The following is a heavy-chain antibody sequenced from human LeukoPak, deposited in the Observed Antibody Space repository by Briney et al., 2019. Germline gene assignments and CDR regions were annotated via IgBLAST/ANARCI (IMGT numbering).Heavy chain of an antibody. D-gene: IGHD4-17*01. J-gene: IGHJ5*02. CDR1: GYTFTSYY. V-gene: IGHV1-46*01. Sequence: ASVKVSFKSSGYTFTSYYMHWVRQAPGQGLEWVGIIDPSGGSASYAQKFQRRVTMTRDTSTSTVYMELSSLRSEDTAVYYCAREISYGKNWFDPWGQGTLVTVSS. CDR2: IDPSGGSA. CDR3: AREISYGKNWFDP.